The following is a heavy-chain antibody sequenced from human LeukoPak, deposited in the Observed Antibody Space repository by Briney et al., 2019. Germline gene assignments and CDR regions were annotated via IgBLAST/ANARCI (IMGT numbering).Heavy chain of an antibody. CDR2: IQYDGSNA. CDR3: AKDRNSGNYYQTGDFHY. V-gene: IGHV3-30*02. D-gene: IGHD1-26*01. CDR1: RFTFSSYG. J-gene: IGHJ4*02. Sequence: GGSLRLSCAASRFTFSSYGMHWVRQAPGKGLEWVAYIQYDGSNAQYADSVKGRFSISRDSSKNMLYLQMNSLRAEDTAVYYCAKDRNSGNYYQTGDFHYWGQGTLVTVSS.